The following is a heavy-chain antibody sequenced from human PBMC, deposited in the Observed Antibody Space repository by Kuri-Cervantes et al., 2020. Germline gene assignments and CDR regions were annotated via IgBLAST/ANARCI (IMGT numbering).Heavy chain of an antibody. CDR2: MNPNSGNT. J-gene: IGHJ4*02. CDR1: GYTFTSYD. D-gene: IGHD3-10*01. CDR3: ARVFYYYGSGSPDLDY. V-gene: IGHV1-8*01. Sequence: ASVKGSCNASGYTFTSYDINWVRQATGQGLEWMGWMNPNSGNTGYAQKFQGRVTMTRNTSISTAYMELSSMRSEDTAVYYCARVFYYYGSGSPDLDYWGQGTLVIVSS.